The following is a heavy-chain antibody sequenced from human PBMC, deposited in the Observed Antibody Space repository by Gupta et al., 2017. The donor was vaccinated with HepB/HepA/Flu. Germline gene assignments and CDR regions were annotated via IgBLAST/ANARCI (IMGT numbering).Heavy chain of an antibody. CDR2: ISFDGSNT. CDR1: GFTFSNYA. Sequence: QVQLVESGGGVVQPGRSLRLSCAATGFTFSNYAMHWVRQASGKGLEWVAVISFDGSNTYYADSGKGRFTISRDNSEKTVHLQMSSLRTEDTAIYYCAIDLIPAAVMGRVGYGGQGTLVTVSS. CDR3: AIDLIPAAVMGRVGY. D-gene: IGHD6-13*01. V-gene: IGHV3-30-3*01. J-gene: IGHJ4*02.